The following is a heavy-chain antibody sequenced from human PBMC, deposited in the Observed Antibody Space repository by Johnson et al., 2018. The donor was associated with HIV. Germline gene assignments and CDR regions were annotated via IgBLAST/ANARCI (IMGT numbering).Heavy chain of an antibody. D-gene: IGHD1-26*01. CDR1: GFTFSPYW. Sequence: VQLVESGGGLVQPGGSLRLSCAASGFTFSPYWMHWVRQAPGQGLVWVSRIISDVSSAIYTDSVKGRFTISRDNSKNTLYLQMNSLKTEDTAVYYCTVRGVLVGATTYDAFDIWGQGTMVTVSS. CDR3: TVRGVLVGATTYDAFDI. J-gene: IGHJ3*02. V-gene: IGHV3-74*01. CDR2: IISDVSSA.